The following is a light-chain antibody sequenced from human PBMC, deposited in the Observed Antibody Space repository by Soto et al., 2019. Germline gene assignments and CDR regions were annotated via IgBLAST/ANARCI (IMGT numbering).Light chain of an antibody. CDR1: EGISPY. CDR3: LQLKRYPLT. J-gene: IGKJ4*01. Sequence: IQLTQSPSSLSASVGDRVAITCRASEGISPYLAWYQEKPGKVPKLLIDTASTLQNGVPSRFSGSGSGTDFTLTISSLQPEDFATYYCLQLKRYPLTCGGGTRVEIK. CDR2: TAS. V-gene: IGKV1-9*01.